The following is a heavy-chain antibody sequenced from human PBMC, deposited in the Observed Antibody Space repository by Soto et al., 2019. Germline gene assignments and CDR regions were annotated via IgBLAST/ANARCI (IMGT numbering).Heavy chain of an antibody. CDR2: IIPIFGTA. Sequence: QVQLVQSGAEVKKPGSSVKVSCKASGGTFSRYAISWVRQAPGQGLEWMGGIIPIFGTANYAQKFQGRVTITADESTSTAYMELSSLRSEDTAVYYCARPTVTTSTYYYYGMDVWGQGTTVTVSS. CDR1: GGTFSRYA. D-gene: IGHD4-17*01. J-gene: IGHJ6*02. V-gene: IGHV1-69*12. CDR3: ARPTVTTSTYYYYGMDV.